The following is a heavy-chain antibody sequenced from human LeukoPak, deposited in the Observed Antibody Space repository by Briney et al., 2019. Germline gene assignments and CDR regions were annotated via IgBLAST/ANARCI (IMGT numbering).Heavy chain of an antibody. Sequence: ASVKVSCKASGYTFTSYYMHWVRQAPGRGLEWMGIINPSGGSTSYAQKFQGRVTMTRDMSTSTVYMELSSLRSEDTAVYYCARTSLEWLSFDYWGQGTLVTVSS. J-gene: IGHJ4*02. CDR2: INPSGGST. CDR3: ARTSLEWLSFDY. CDR1: GYTFTSYY. D-gene: IGHD3-3*01. V-gene: IGHV1-46*01.